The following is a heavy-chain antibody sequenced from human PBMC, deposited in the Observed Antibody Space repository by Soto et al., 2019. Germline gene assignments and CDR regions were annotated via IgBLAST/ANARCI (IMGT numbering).Heavy chain of an antibody. CDR1: GFTFSSYA. V-gene: IGHV3-23*01. CDR2: ITGSGVMT. Sequence: GGSLRLSCAASGFTFSSYAMSWVRQAPGKGLEWVSGITGSGVMTYYGDSVRGRFTISRDNSKNTLYLQMNSLRAEDTAVYYCAKVYYDSSGSRYFSAWAVWGKGTTVTVPS. J-gene: IGHJ6*03. CDR3: AKVYYDSSGSRYFSAWAV. D-gene: IGHD3-22*01.